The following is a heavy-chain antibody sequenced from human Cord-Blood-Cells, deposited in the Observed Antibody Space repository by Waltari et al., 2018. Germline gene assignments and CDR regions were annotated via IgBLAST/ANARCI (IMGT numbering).Heavy chain of an antibody. J-gene: IGHJ2*01. Sequence: QVQLVQSGAEVKKPGASVKVSCKVSGYTLTELSMHWVRQAPGKGLEWMGGFEPEDGETIYAQKFQCRVTMTEDTSTDTAYMELSSLRSEDTAVYYCATGVGIVGTDWYFDLWGRGTLVTVSS. CDR1: GYTLTELS. CDR3: ATGVGIVGTDWYFDL. V-gene: IGHV1-24*01. CDR2: FEPEDGET. D-gene: IGHD2-21*02.